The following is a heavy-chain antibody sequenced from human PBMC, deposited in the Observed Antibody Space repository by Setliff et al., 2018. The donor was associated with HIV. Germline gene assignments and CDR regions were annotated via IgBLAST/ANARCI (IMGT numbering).Heavy chain of an antibody. V-gene: IGHV3-30*01. CDR2: ISYDGSNK. Sequence: GGSLRLSCAASGFSFSTYAMHWVRQPPGKGLEWVAQISYDGSNKFYADSVKGRFTISRDNSKNTLYLHMDSLRAEDTAVYYCARAEFYYDLPHYYYFMDVWGKGTTVTVSS. CDR1: GFSFSTYA. J-gene: IGHJ6*03. D-gene: IGHD3-22*01. CDR3: ARAEFYYDLPHYYYFMDV.